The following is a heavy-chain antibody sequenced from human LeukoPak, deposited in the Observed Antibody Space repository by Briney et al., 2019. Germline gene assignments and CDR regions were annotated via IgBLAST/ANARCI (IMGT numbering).Heavy chain of an antibody. CDR3: ARIRSPNEYAFDI. J-gene: IGHJ3*02. CDR2: ISSSGAVI. V-gene: IGHV3-11*01. Sequence: PGGSLRLPCGPSGLTFNDYYMRWLRQAPGKGREWLSFISSSGAVIHYADSVKGRFTISRDSAKNSLSLQMNSLRVADTAIYYCARIRSPNEYAFDIWGQGTMVTVSS. CDR1: GLTFNDYY.